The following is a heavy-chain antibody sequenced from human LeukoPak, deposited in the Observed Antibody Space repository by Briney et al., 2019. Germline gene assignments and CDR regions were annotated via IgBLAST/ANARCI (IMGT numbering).Heavy chain of an antibody. V-gene: IGHV3-30-3*01. Sequence: GGSLRLSCAASGFTFSSYAMHWVRQAPGKGLEWVAVISYDGSNKYYADSVKGRFTISRDNSKNTLYLQMNSLRAEDTAVYYCARDDSVYRIAAAGTNYWGQGTLVTVSS. CDR1: GFTFSSYA. CDR2: ISYDGSNK. J-gene: IGHJ4*02. CDR3: ARDDSVYRIAAAGTNY. D-gene: IGHD6-13*01.